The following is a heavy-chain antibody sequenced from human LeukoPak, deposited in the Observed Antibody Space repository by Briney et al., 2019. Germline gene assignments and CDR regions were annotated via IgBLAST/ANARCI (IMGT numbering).Heavy chain of an antibody. CDR1: GGSISSSTYY. CDR3: ARDDLVRGSYDYIDQ. J-gene: IGHJ4*02. V-gene: IGHV4-39*02. CDR2: IYYSGST. Sequence: SETLSLTCTVSGGSISSSTYYWGWIRQPPGKGLEWIGNIYYSGSTYYNPSLKSRVTISVDTSKNQFSLKLSSVTAADTAVYYCARDDLVRGSYDYIDQWGQGTLVTVSS. D-gene: IGHD3-16*01.